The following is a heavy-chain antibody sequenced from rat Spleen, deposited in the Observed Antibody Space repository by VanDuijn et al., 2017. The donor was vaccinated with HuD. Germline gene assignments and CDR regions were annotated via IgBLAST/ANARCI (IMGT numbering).Heavy chain of an antibody. CDR1: GFIFNRYY. D-gene: IGHD4-4*01. CDR3: ARRGNSVYWNFDF. Sequence: EVKLVESGGGLVQPGRSLKLSCAASGFIFNRYYMVLVRQAPTKGLEGVAYISTAGSNTFYRDSVKGRFSISRDDAKSTLYLQMDSLRSEDTATYYCARRGNSVYWNFDFWGPGTMVTVSS. J-gene: IGHJ1*01. V-gene: IGHV5-25*01. CDR2: ISTAGSNT.